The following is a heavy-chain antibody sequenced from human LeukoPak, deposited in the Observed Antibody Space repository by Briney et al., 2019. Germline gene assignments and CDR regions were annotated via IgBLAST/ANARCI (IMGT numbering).Heavy chain of an antibody. V-gene: IGHV4-34*01. Sequence: PSETLSLTCAVYGGSFSGYYWSWIRQPTGKGLEWIGEINHSGSTNYNPSLKSRVHISVDTSKNQFSLKLSSVTAADTAVYYCARGSVNYCSSTSCSGAFDIWGQGTMVTVSS. CDR3: ARGSVNYCSSTSCSGAFDI. CDR1: GGSFSGYY. D-gene: IGHD2-2*01. J-gene: IGHJ3*02. CDR2: INHSGST.